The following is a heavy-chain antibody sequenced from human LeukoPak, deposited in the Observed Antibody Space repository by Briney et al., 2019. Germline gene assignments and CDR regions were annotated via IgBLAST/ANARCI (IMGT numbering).Heavy chain of an antibody. Sequence: SETLSLTCTVSGGSISSYYWSWIRQPAGKGLEWIGHIYTSGSTNYNPSLKSRVTMSVDTSKNQSSLKLSSVTAVDTAVYYCARDRLPSRLLWFGELRDFDYWGQGTLVTVSS. CDR3: ARDRLPSRLLWFGELRDFDY. CDR1: GGSISSYY. D-gene: IGHD3-10*01. J-gene: IGHJ4*02. CDR2: IYTSGST. V-gene: IGHV4-4*07.